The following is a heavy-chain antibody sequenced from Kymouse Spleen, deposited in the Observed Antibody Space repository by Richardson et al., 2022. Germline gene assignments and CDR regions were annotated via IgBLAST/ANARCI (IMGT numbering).Heavy chain of an antibody. Sequence: QVQLVESGGGVVQPGRSLRLSCAASGFTFSSYGMHWVRQAPGKGLEWVAVIWYDGSNKYYADSVKGRFTISRDNSKNTLYLQMNSLRAEDTAVYYCARANIVVVPAAIDSYYYYGMDVWGQGTTVTVSS. D-gene: IGHD2-2*02. J-gene: IGHJ6*02. CDR3: ARANIVVVPAAIDSYYYYGMDV. CDR1: GFTFSSYG. V-gene: IGHV3-33*01. CDR2: IWYDGSNK.